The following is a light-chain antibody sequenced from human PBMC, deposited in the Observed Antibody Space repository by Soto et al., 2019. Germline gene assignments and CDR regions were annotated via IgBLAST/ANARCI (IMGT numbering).Light chain of an antibody. Sequence: DIVMTQSPDSLAMSLGERATINCKSSQSVLASSNNXNLLAWYQQKPGQPPKLLIYGASTRESGVPDRFRGSGSGTDXXLXISXXQAEDVAVYYCHQYYSSPLTFGGGTNVEIK. CDR1: QSVLASSNNXNL. V-gene: IGKV4-1*01. J-gene: IGKJ4*01. CDR3: HQYYSSPLT. CDR2: GAS.